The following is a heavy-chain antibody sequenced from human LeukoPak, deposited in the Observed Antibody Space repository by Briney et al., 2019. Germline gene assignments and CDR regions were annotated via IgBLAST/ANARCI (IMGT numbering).Heavy chain of an antibody. CDR2: IFYSGQT. D-gene: IGHD3-10*01. Sequence: SETLSLTCAVYGGSFSGYYWSWIRQPPGKGLEWVGTIFYSGQTYYNPSLKSRVTISVDTSKNQFSLKLRSVTAADTAVYYCARGVVRGAKYYYYYMDVWGKGTTVTISS. CDR3: ARGVVRGAKYYYYYMDV. J-gene: IGHJ6*03. V-gene: IGHV4-34*01. CDR1: GGSFSGYY.